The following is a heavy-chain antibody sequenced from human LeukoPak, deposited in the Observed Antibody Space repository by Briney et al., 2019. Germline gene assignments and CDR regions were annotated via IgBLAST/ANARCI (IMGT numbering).Heavy chain of an antibody. D-gene: IGHD4-17*01. Sequence: SVKVSCKASGSTFTSSAVRWVRQARGQRLEWIGWIVVGSGNTNYAQKFQERVTITRDMSTSTAYMELSSLRSEDTAVYYCAAWAGDYPEPSIDAFDIWGQGTMVTVSS. J-gene: IGHJ3*02. V-gene: IGHV1-58*01. CDR2: IVVGSGNT. CDR3: AAWAGDYPEPSIDAFDI. CDR1: GSTFTSSA.